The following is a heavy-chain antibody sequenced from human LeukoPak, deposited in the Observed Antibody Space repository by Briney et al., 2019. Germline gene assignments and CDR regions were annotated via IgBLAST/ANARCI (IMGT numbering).Heavy chain of an antibody. CDR2: IKSKTAGGTT. CDR3: AKDTSYGSGTYYHFDY. D-gene: IGHD3-10*01. Sequence: GGSLRLSCAASGFTFSNAWMHWVRQAPGKGLEWVARIKSKTAGGTTDYAAPVKVRFTISRDDSKNTLYLQMNSLKTEDTAVYYCAKDTSYGSGTYYHFDYWGQGTPVTVSS. J-gene: IGHJ4*02. CDR1: GFTFSNAW. V-gene: IGHV3-15*01.